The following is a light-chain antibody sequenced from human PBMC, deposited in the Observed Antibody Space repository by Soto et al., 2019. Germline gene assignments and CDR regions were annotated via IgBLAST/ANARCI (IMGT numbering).Light chain of an antibody. Sequence: EIVMTQSPATLSVSPGERVTLSCRASQSVSSNLGWYQQKPGQAPRLLIYSASTRATGIPARFSVSGSGTEFTLTISSLQSVDFAIYYCQHCHYLPLTFGGATKV. CDR2: SAS. V-gene: IGKV3-15*01. CDR1: QSVSSN. J-gene: IGKJ4*01. CDR3: QHCHYLPLT.